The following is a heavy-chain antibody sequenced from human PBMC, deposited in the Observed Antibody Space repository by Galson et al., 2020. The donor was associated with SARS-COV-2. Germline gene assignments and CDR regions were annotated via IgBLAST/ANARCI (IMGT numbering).Heavy chain of an antibody. CDR2: IHHSGRT. Sequence: SETLSLTCTVPGGSIRSSRYYWGWNRQPPGKGLEWIGRIHHSGRTYYNPSLKSRVTLSVDTSKNQFSLKLSSVTAADTAVYYCARQLRELLWFGEALNWFDPWGQGTLVTVSS. J-gene: IGHJ5*02. CDR1: GGSIRSSRYY. V-gene: IGHV4-39*01. CDR3: ARQLRELLWFGEALNWFDP. D-gene: IGHD3-10*01.